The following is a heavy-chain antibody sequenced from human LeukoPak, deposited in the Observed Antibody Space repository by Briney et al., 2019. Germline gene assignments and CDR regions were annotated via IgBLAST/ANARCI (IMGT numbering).Heavy chain of an antibody. V-gene: IGHV3-7*01. D-gene: IGHD4-23*01. CDR1: GFTFSSYW. J-gene: IGHJ4*02. CDR3: ARGFGGNESPFDY. Sequence: SGGSLRLSCAASGFTFSSYWMSWVRQAPGKGLEWVANIKQDGTEKYYVDSVKGRFTISRDNAKNSLYLQMNSLRAEDTAVYYCARGFGGNESPFDYRGQGTLVTVSS. CDR2: IKQDGTEK.